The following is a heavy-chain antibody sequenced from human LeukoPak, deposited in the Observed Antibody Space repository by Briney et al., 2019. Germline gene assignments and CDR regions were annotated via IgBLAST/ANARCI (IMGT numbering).Heavy chain of an antibody. J-gene: IGHJ6*03. Sequence: SETLSLTCTVSGGSISSYYWSWIRQPPGKGLEWIVCIYYSGSTNYNPSLKSRVTISVDTSKNQFSLKLSSVTAADTAVYYCATAIEHSEAGGYYYMDVWGKGTTVTVSS. CDR3: ATAIEHSEAGGYYYMDV. D-gene: IGHD1-14*01. CDR2: IYYSGST. CDR1: GGSISSYY. V-gene: IGHV4-59*01.